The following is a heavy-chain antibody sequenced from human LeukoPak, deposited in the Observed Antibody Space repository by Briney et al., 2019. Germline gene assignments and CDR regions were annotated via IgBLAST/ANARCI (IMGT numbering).Heavy chain of an antibody. D-gene: IGHD2-15*01. CDR3: AKEYCSGGSCYGMDV. CDR2: INPGGGST. CDR1: GYTFTSYY. J-gene: IGHJ6*02. V-gene: IGHV1-46*01. Sequence: ASVKVSCKASGYTFTSYYMHWVRQAPGQGLEWMGIINPGGGSTSYAQKFQGRVTMTRDTSTSTVYMELSSLRSEDTAVYYCAKEYCSGGSCYGMDVWSQGTTVTVS.